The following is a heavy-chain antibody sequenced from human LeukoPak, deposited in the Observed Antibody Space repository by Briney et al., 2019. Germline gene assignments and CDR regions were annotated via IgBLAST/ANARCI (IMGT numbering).Heavy chain of an antibody. CDR3: IRDFRSADL. Sequence: GRSLRLSCVASGFTFSNYWMHWVRQPPGKGLVWVSRIYVDGRTTNYADSVKGRFTISRDNAKNTVYLEMDSLSVEDTATYYCIRDFRSADLWGQGTLVTVTS. J-gene: IGHJ5*02. V-gene: IGHV3-74*01. CDR2: IYVDGRTT. CDR1: GFTFSNYW.